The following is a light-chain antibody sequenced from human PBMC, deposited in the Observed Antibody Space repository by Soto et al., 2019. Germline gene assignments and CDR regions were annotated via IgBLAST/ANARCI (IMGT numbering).Light chain of an antibody. CDR1: SGDVGGYNF. Sequence: QSALTQPPSASGSPGQSVTISCTGTSGDVGGYNFVSWYQQHPGKAPKFMIYEVSKRPSRVPDRFSGSKSGNTASLTVSGLQAEDEADYYCSSYAGGIKWVFGGGTKVTVL. CDR3: SSYAGGIKWV. V-gene: IGLV2-8*01. J-gene: IGLJ3*02. CDR2: EVS.